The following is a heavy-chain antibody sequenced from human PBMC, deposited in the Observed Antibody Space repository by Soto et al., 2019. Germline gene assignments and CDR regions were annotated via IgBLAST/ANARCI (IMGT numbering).Heavy chain of an antibody. CDR2: ISSSSSTI. D-gene: IGHD1-1*01. CDR1: GFTFSSYS. J-gene: IGHJ4*02. Sequence: PGGSLRLSCAASGFTFSSYSMNWVRQAPGKGLEWVSYISSSSSTIYYADSVKGRFTISRDNAKNSLYLQMNSLRAEDTAVYYCARESWGQLYWGQGTLVTVSS. V-gene: IGHV3-48*01. CDR3: ARESWGQLY.